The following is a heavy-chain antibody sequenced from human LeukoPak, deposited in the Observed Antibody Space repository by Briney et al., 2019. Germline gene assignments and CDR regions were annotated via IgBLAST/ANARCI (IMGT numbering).Heavy chain of an antibody. V-gene: IGHV4-30-4*08. CDR2: IFYSGNT. D-gene: IGHD6-19*01. Sequence: PSETLSLTCTVSGGSINTSDYYWSWIRQPPGKGLEWIGYIFYSGNTYYNPSLKSRLIISIDTSKNQFSLRLSSVTAADTAVYYCARVLSRYSSGWYKNWGQGTLVTVSS. CDR1: GGSINTSDYY. J-gene: IGHJ4*02. CDR3: ARVLSRYSSGWYKN.